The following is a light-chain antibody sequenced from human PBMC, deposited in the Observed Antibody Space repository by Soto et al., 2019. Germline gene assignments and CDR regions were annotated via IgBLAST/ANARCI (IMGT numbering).Light chain of an antibody. V-gene: IGLV1-40*01. J-gene: IGLJ1*01. CDR1: SSNIGAGYD. CDR3: QSYYSRMSGYYV. CDR2: GNS. Sequence: QSVLTQPPSVSGAPGQRVTISCTGSSSNIGAGYDVHWYQQLPGTAPKLLIYGNSNRPSGVPDRFSVSKSGTSASLAITRLQAEAEADYYCQSYYSRMSGYYVFGSGTKVTVL.